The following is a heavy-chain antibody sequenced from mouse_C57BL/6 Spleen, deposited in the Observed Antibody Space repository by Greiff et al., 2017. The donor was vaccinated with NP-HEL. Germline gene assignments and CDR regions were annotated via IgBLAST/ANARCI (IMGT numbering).Heavy chain of an antibody. Sequence: EVKLVESGGGLVQSGRSLRLSCATSGFTFSDFYMEWVRQAPGKGLEWIAASRNKANDYTTEYSASVKGRFIVSRDTSQSILYLQMNALRAEDTAIYYCARDAWDGNYAMDYWGQGTSVTVSS. CDR3: ARDAWDGNYAMDY. J-gene: IGHJ4*01. CDR1: GFTFSDFY. D-gene: IGHD2-1*01. V-gene: IGHV7-1*01. CDR2: SRNKANDYTT.